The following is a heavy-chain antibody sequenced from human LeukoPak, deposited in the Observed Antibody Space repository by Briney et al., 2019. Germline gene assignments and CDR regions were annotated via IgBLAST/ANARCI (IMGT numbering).Heavy chain of an antibody. V-gene: IGHV3-7*01. D-gene: IGHD2-15*01. CDR2: TKPDGSAE. CDR1: GFTFRNYW. Sequence: PPGGSLRLSCAASGFTFRNYWMGWVRQAPGKGLEWVANTKPDGSAEYYADSVRGRFTTSRDNANNFLYLQMNSLRAEDTAVYYCARGGGLNTNFDYWGQGTLVTVSS. CDR3: ARGGGLNTNFDY. J-gene: IGHJ4*02.